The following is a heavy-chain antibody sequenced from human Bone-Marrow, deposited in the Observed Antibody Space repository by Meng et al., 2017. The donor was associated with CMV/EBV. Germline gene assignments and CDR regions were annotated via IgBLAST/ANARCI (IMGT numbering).Heavy chain of an antibody. CDR1: GFTFSNAW. CDR3: AREYSSWKGLDY. D-gene: IGHD5-12*01. J-gene: IGHJ4*02. Sequence: CAASGFTFSNAWMSWVRQAPGKGLEWVAKIWYDGTRTFYADSVKGRFTISRDNSENTLSLQMDSLRVEDTAIYYCAREYSSWKGLDYWGQGTLVTVSS. CDR2: IWYDGTRT. V-gene: IGHV3-33*08.